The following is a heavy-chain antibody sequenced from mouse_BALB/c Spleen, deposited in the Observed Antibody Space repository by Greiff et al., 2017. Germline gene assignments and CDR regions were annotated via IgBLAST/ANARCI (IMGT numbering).Heavy chain of an antibody. D-gene: IGHD2-3*01. CDR1: GYTFTDYE. J-gene: IGHJ3*01. CDR3: TRCGYYVDWFAY. Sequence: QVHVKQSGAELVRPGASVTLSCKASGYTFTDYEMHWVKQTPVHGLEWIGAIDPETGGTAYNQKFKGKATLTADKSSSTAYMELRSLTSEDSAVYYCTRCGYYVDWFAYWGQGTLVTVSA. CDR2: IDPETGGT. V-gene: IGHV1-15*01.